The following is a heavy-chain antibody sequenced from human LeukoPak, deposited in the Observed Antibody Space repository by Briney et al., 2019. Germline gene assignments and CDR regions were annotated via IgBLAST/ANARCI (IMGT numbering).Heavy chain of an antibody. J-gene: IGHJ4*02. CDR3: ARGAAAGSFDY. D-gene: IGHD6-13*01. CDR2: IYYSGSP. CDR1: GGSISSYS. V-gene: IGHV4-59*01. Sequence: SETLSLTCTVSGGSISSYSWSWIRQPPPKGLEWIGYIYYSGSPNYHPSLKSRVTISVDTSKNQFSLKLSSVTAADTAVYYCARGAAAGSFDYWGQGTLVTVSS.